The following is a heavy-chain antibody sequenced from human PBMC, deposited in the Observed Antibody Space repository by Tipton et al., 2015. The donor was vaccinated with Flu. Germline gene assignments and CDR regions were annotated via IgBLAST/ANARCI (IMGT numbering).Heavy chain of an antibody. J-gene: IGHJ6*02. CDR3: ARYGVGGTTARDYYYYGMDV. Sequence: QLVQSGPEVKKPGSSVKVSCKASGGTFSSYAISWVRQAPGQGLEWMGGIIPSFGTANYAQKFQGRVTITADESTSTAYMELSSLRSEDTAVYYCARYGVGGTTARDYYYYGMDVWGQGTTVTVSS. V-gene: IGHV1-69*01. D-gene: IGHD3-16*01. CDR2: IIPSFGTA. CDR1: GGTFSSYA.